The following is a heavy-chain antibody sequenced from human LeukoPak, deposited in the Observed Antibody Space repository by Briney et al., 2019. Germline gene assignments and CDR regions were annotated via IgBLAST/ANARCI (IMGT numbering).Heavy chain of an antibody. CDR2: ISSSSSYI. J-gene: IGHJ4*02. V-gene: IGHV3-21*01. CDR1: GFTFSSYS. CDR3: ARDRSYYDSSGYHRVDY. D-gene: IGHD3-22*01. Sequence: NTGGSLRLSCVASGFTFSSYSMNWVRQAPGKGLEWVSSISSSSSYIYYADSVKGRFTISRDNAKNSLYLQMNSLRAEDTAVYYCARDRSYYDSSGYHRVDYWGQGTLVTVSS.